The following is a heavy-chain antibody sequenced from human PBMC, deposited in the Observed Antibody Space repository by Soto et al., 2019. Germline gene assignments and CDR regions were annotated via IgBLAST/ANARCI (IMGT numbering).Heavy chain of an antibody. CDR1: GGSISSSSYY. Sequence: SETLSLTCTVSGGSISSSSYYWGWIRQPPGKGLEWIGSIYYSGSTYYNPSLKSRVTISVDTSKNQFSLKLSSVTAADTAVYYCARHSTVTTGYYGMDVWGQGTTVTVSS. CDR2: IYYSGST. J-gene: IGHJ6*02. V-gene: IGHV4-39*01. CDR3: ARHSTVTTGYYGMDV. D-gene: IGHD4-17*01.